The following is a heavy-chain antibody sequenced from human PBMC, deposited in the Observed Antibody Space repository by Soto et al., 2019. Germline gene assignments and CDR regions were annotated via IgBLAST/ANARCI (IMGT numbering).Heavy chain of an antibody. Sequence: TLSLTCTVSGGSISSGDYYWSWIRQPPGKGMERIGYIYYCGSTYYNPSLKSRVTISVDTSKNQFSLKLSSVTAADTAVYYCATRPPGATFFGVFDYWSQGTLVTVSS. CDR2: IYYCGST. V-gene: IGHV4-30-4*01. CDR1: GGSISSGDYY. D-gene: IGHD3-10*01. J-gene: IGHJ4*02. CDR3: ATRPPGATFFGVFDY.